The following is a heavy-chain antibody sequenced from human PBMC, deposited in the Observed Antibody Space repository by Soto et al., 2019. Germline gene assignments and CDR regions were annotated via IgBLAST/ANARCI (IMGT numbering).Heavy chain of an antibody. Sequence: ASVKASWKASRYTFASCDIKWVRQATGQGLERMGWMNPNSGNTGYAQKFRGRVTMTRNTSISTAYMELSRLRSEETAVYYCATVLRFLEWSSGMEVWGQGTTVTVSS. CDR2: MNPNSGNT. D-gene: IGHD3-3*01. CDR1: RYTFASCD. J-gene: IGHJ6*02. CDR3: ATVLRFLEWSSGMEV. V-gene: IGHV1-8*01.